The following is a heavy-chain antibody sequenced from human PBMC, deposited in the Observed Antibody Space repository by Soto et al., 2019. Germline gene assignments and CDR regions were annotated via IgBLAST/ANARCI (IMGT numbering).Heavy chain of an antibody. CDR2: IYYSGST. J-gene: IGHJ4*02. V-gene: IGHV4-59*01. CDR3: ARDALSGSYPFDY. CDR1: GGSISSYY. Sequence: PSETLSLTCTVSGGSISSYYWSWIRQPPGKGLEWIGYIYYSGSTNYNPSLKSRVTISVDTSKNQFSLKLSSVTAADTAVYYCARDALSGSYPFDYWGQGTLVTVSS. D-gene: IGHD1-26*01.